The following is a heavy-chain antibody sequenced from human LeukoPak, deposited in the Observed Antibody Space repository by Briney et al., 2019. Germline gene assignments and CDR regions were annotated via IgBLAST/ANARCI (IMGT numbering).Heavy chain of an antibody. V-gene: IGHV3-23*01. D-gene: IGHD6-19*01. J-gene: IGHJ5*02. CDR3: AKGASSGWLLYWFDP. CDR1: GFTFSDHY. CDR2: ISGSGAST. Sequence: GGSLRLSCAASGFTFSDHYMDWVRQAPGKGLQWVSGISGSGASTYYGDSVRGRFTISRDNSKNTLYLQIDSLRVQDTAVYYCAKGASSGWLLYWFDPWGQGTLVTVSS.